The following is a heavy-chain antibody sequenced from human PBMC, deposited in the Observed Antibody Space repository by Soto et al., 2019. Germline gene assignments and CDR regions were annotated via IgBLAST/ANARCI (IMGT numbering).Heavy chain of an antibody. D-gene: IGHD3-3*01. V-gene: IGHV3-7*03. CDR1: GQTFNRYW. J-gene: IGHJ6*02. CDR3: MRTHFDHWSFGLYGMDV. CDR2: IKQDGSEE. Sequence: GGSLRLSCVASGQTFNRYWMSWVRQAPGKGLEWVANIKQDGSEEYYVDSVKGRFTISRDNAKKSLYLQMNSLRAEDTAMYNCMRTHFDHWSFGLYGMDVWGHGTMVTVS.